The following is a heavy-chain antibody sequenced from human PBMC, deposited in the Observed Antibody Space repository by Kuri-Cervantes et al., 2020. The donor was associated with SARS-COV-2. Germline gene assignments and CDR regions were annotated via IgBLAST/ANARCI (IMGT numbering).Heavy chain of an antibody. V-gene: IGHV3-30*18. D-gene: IGHD3-10*01. CDR3: AKDLRLLWFGELLY. Sequence: GGSLRLSCAASGFTVSSNYMSWVRQAPGKGLEWVAVISYDGSNKYYADSVKGRFTISRDNSKNTLYLQMNSLRAEDTAVYYCAKDLRLLWFGELLYWGQGTLVTVSS. J-gene: IGHJ4*02. CDR2: ISYDGSNK. CDR1: GFTVSSNY.